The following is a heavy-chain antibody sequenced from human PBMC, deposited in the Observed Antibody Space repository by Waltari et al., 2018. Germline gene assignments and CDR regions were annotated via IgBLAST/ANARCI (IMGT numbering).Heavy chain of an antibody. V-gene: IGHV3-48*01. Sequence: EVQLVESGGGLVQPGGSLRLSCAASGFTFSSYSMTWVRQATGNVLEWVSYIISSRSTISYADSVKGRFTISRDNSKNTLYLQMNSLRGEDTAVYFCAKAALWGLDYWGQGTLVTVSS. CDR1: GFTFSSYS. J-gene: IGHJ4*02. CDR3: AKAALWGLDY. D-gene: IGHD2-21*01. CDR2: IISSRSTI.